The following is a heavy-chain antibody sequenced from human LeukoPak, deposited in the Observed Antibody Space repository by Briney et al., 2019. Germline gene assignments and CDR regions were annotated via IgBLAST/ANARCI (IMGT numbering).Heavy chain of an antibody. CDR3: ARVTLEAGFNWFDP. D-gene: IGHD6-19*01. CDR2: TYYRSNWYN. V-gene: IGHV6-1*01. Sequence: SQTLSLTCALSGDSVSSNSAAWNWIRQSPSRGLEWLGRTYYRSNWYNDYAVSVKNRITINPDTSKNQFSLQLNSVSPEDTAVYYCARVTLEAGFNWFDPWGQGTLVTVSS. J-gene: IGHJ5*02. CDR1: GDSVSSNSAA.